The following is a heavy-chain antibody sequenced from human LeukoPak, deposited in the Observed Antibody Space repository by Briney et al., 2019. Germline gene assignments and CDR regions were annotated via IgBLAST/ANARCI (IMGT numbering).Heavy chain of an antibody. V-gene: IGHV3-23*01. CDR1: GXTFSSFA. D-gene: IGHD6-19*01. CDR2: IGGSGGSP. CDR3: AKGRAVAGPIPVDY. Sequence: PGGSLRLSCAASGXTFSSFAMSWVRQAPGKGLEWVSAIGGSGGSPYYADSVKGRFTISRDNSKNTLYLQVNSLRAEDTAVYYCAKGRAVAGPIPVDYWGQGTLVTVSS. J-gene: IGHJ4*02.